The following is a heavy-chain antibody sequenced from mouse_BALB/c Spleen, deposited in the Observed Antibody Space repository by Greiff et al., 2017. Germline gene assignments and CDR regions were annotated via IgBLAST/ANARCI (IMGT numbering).Heavy chain of an antibody. V-gene: IGHV3-2*02. CDR2: ISYSGST. CDR1: GYSITSDYA. J-gene: IGHJ1*01. Sequence: EVKLVESGPGLVKPSQSLSLTCTVTGYSITSDYAWNWIRQFPGNKLEWMGYISYSGSTSYNPSLKSRISITRDTSKNQFFLQLNSVTTEDTATYYCAKGYYGNYVYWYFDVWGAGTTVTVSS. D-gene: IGHD2-1*01. CDR3: AKGYYGNYVYWYFDV.